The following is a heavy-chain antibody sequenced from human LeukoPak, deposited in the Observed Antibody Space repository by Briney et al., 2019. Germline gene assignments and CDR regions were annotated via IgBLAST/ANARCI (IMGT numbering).Heavy chain of an antibody. J-gene: IGHJ4*02. CDR3: AAEVGDYVDY. CDR2: IYYSGST. V-gene: IGHV4-61*01. CDR1: GGSVSSGSYY. D-gene: IGHD1-26*01. Sequence: SETLSLTCTVSGGSVSSGSYYWSWIRQPPGKGLEWIGYIYYSGSTNYNPSLKSRVTISVDASKNQFSLKLSSVTAADTAVYYCAAEVGDYVDYWGQGTLVTVSS.